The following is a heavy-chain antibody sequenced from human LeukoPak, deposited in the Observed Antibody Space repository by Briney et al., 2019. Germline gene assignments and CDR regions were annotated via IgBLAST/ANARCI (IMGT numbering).Heavy chain of an antibody. J-gene: IGHJ4*02. CDR3: GRHRSGSGTYFIDY. CDR2: MKKDGSET. Sequence: PGGSLRLSCVVPGFTFRDYSMIWVRQAPGKGLQWVANMKKDGSETKYGDFVKGRFTISRDNAKNSLFLQMNSLRVEDTAVYYCGRHRSGSGTYFIDYWGQGTLVSVSS. CDR1: GFTFRDYS. D-gene: IGHD3-10*01. V-gene: IGHV3-7*01.